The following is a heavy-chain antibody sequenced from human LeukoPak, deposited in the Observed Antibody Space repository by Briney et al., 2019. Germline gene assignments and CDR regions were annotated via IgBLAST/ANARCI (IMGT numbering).Heavy chain of an antibody. Sequence: GASVKVSCKASGFTFTRSAVQWVRQARGQRLEWIGWIIVDSGETQSAQEFQGRVAITRDMSTNTAYMELSSLRSEDTAVYYCAADSTPLVRGVIIAFGYWGQGTQVTVSS. V-gene: IGHV1-58*01. CDR1: GFTFTRSA. CDR2: IIVDSGET. CDR3: AADSTPLVRGVIIAFGY. D-gene: IGHD3-10*01. J-gene: IGHJ4*02.